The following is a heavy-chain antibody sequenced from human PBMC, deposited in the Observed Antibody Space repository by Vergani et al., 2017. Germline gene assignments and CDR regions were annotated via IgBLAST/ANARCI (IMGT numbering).Heavy chain of an antibody. J-gene: IGHJ6*02. V-gene: IGHV7-4-1*02. CDR3: ARGARGYYYYGMDV. CDR1: GYTFTDYY. CDR2: INTNTGNP. Sequence: QVQLVQSGAEVKKPGASVKVSCKASGYTFTDYYMHWVRQAPGQGLEWMGWINTNTGNPTYAQGFTGRFVFSLDTSVSTAYLQISSLKAEDTAVYYCARGARGYYYYGMDVWGQGTTVTVSS.